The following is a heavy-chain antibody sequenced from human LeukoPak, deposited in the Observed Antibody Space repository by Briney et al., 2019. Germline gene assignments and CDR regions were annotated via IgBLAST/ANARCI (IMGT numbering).Heavy chain of an antibody. CDR1: GGSISSGGYY. CDR3: ASSPTRTVLRFLEWSYCFDY. V-gene: IGHV4-30-2*01. D-gene: IGHD3-3*01. CDR2: IYHSGST. J-gene: IGHJ4*02. Sequence: LSLTCTVSGGSISSGGYYWSWIRQPPGKGLEWIGYIYHSGSTYYNPSLKSRVTISVDRSKNQFSLKLSSVTAADTAVYYCASSPTRTVLRFLEWSYCFDYWGQGTLVTVSS.